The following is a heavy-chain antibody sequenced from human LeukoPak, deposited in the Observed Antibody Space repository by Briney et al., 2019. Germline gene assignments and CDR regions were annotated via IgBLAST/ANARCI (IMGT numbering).Heavy chain of an antibody. D-gene: IGHD1/OR15-1a*01. V-gene: IGHV1-2*02. CDR2: INPNSGGT. Sequence: ASLKVSCKASGYTFTGYYMHWVRQAPGQGLEWMGWINPNSGGTNYAQKFQGRVTMTRDTSISTAYMELSRLRSDDTAVYYCARDNWNISYYYYMDVWGKGTTVTVSS. J-gene: IGHJ6*03. CDR1: GYTFTGYY. CDR3: ARDNWNISYYYYMDV.